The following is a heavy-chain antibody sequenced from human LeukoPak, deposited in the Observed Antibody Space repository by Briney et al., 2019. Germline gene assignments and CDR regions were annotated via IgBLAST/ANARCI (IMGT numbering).Heavy chain of an antibody. Sequence: GGSLRLSCETSGFNPRHYWMSWVRQAPGKGLEWVANVKADGGETNYVDSVKGRFTISRDNSKNSVLLQMNTLRAEDTAVYYCAREDLLYGSGSTNTDYWGQGTLVTVSS. CDR1: GFNPRHYW. CDR2: VKADGGET. CDR3: AREDLLYGSGSTNTDY. D-gene: IGHD3-10*01. J-gene: IGHJ4*02. V-gene: IGHV3-7*01.